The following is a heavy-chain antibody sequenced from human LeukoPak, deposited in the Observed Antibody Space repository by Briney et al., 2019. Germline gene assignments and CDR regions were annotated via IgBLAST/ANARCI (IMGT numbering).Heavy chain of an antibody. J-gene: IGHJ4*02. CDR2: IIPIFGTA. CDR3: ARDRLGSGYFPTFDY. CDR1: GGTFSSYA. V-gene: IGHV1-69*13. Sequence: EASVKVSCKASGGTFSSYAISWVRQAPGQGLEWMGGIIPIFGTANYAQKFQGRVTITADESTSTAYMELSSLRSEDTAVYYCARDRLGSGYFPTFDYWGQGTLVTVSS. D-gene: IGHD3-22*01.